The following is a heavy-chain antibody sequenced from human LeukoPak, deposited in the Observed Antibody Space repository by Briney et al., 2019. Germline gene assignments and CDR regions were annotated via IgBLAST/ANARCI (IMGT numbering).Heavy chain of an antibody. CDR2: ISGSGGST. CDR3: ARTYYYYYYMDV. CDR1: GFTVSSNY. J-gene: IGHJ6*03. V-gene: IGHV3-53*01. Sequence: GGSLRLSCAASGFTVSSNYMTWVRQAPGKGLEWVSAISGSGGSTYYADSVKGRFTISRDSSKNTLYLQMNSLRAEDTAVYYCARTYYYYYYMDVWGNGTTVTVSS.